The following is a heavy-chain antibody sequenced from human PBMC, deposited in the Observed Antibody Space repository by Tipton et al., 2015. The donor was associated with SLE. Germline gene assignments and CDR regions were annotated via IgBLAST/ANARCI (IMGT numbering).Heavy chain of an antibody. D-gene: IGHD3-16*01. CDR2: INPSNGDT. J-gene: IGHJ4*03. V-gene: IGHV1-2*02. Sequence: QLVQSGAEVKKPGASVRVSCKASGYTFNDYYMHWVRQAPGQGLEWMGWINPSNGDTHYAPKLQGRVTMTRDTSVSTAYMVLSSLTSDDTAVYYCATAETMSTRPARPYETWGQGTPVTVSS. CDR3: ATAETMSTRPARPYET. CDR1: GYTFNDYY.